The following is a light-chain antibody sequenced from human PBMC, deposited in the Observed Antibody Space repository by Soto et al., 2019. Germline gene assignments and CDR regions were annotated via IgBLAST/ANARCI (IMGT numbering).Light chain of an antibody. J-gene: IGLJ2*01. CDR1: SRDVGGYND. Sequence: QSVLTQPPSTSGSPGQSVAISCTGTSRDVGGYNDVSWYQQHPGKAPKLMIYEVTNRPSGVPDRFSGSKSGNTTSLTVSGLQADDEADYYCNSKPGSNNMGVVFGGGTQLTVL. CDR3: NSKPGSNNMGVV. V-gene: IGLV2-8*01. CDR2: EVT.